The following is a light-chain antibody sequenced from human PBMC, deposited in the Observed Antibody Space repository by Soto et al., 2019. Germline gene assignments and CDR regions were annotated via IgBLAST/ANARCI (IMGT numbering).Light chain of an antibody. CDR3: QSYDSSLSGSEV. V-gene: IGLV1-40*01. CDR2: GNS. J-gene: IGLJ1*01. CDR1: SSTIGAGYD. Sequence: QSVLTQPPSVSGAPGQRVTISCTGSSSTIGAGYDVHWYQQLPGTAPKLPIYGNSNRPSGVPDRFSGSKSGTSASLAITGLQAEDEADYYCQSYDSSLSGSEVFGTGTKLTVL.